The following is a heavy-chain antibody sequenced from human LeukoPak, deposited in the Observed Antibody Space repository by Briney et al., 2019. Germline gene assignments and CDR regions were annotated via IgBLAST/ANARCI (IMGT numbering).Heavy chain of an antibody. J-gene: IGHJ4*02. CDR3: ARSKSYDSSGYYFDY. CDR2: IRWDGSIQ. CDR1: GFTFSSYG. Sequence: PGGSLRLSCAASGFTFSSYGMHWVRQAPGKWLEWVAFIRWDGSIQYYADSVKGRFTISRDTSKNTLYLQMNSLRAEDTALYYCARSKSYDSSGYYFDYWGQGTLVTVPS. V-gene: IGHV3-30*02. D-gene: IGHD3-22*01.